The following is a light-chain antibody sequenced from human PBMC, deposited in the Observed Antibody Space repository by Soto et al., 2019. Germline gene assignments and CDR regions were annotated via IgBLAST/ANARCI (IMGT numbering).Light chain of an antibody. J-gene: IGKJ1*01. CDR3: QQYYRPWT. CDR2: WAS. CDR1: QSVLYSSNNKNY. V-gene: IGKV4-1*01. Sequence: DIVMTQSPDSLAVSLGERATINCKSSQSVLYSSNNKNYLAWYQQKPGQPPKLLIYWASTRESGVPDRFSGSGSGTDFPLPLSRLQAEDCAVFYCQQYYRPWTFGQGTKVEIK.